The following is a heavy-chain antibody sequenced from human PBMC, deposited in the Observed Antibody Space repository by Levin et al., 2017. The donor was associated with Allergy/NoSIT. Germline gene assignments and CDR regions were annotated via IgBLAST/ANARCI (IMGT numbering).Heavy chain of an antibody. V-gene: IGHV2-5*05. Sequence: SGPTLVKPTQTLTLTCSFSGFSVSTSGVGVGWIRQPPGQALEWLGIIYWDNEQFYGPSLRSRLTITKDTLKNQVVLTMTDVDPVDTATYYCAHSLIPPGRYCSGGECYPRSFHHWGQGTLVTVSS. CDR3: AHSLIPPGRYCSGGECYPRSFHH. CDR1: GFSVSTSGVG. CDR2: IYWDNEQ. J-gene: IGHJ1*01. D-gene: IGHD2-8*02.